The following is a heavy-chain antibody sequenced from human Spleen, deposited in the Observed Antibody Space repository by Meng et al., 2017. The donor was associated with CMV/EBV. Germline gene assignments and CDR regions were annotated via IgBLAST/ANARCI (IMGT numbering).Heavy chain of an antibody. CDR1: GFTVSSNY. D-gene: IGHD2-2*01. CDR3: ARDGGDIVVVPAARSYYYYGMDV. J-gene: IGHJ6*02. Sequence: GESLKISCAASGFTVSSNYMSWVRQAPGKGLEWVSVIYSGGSTYYADSVKGRFTISRDNSKNTLYLQMNSLRAEDTAVYYCARDGGDIVVVPAARSYYYYGMDVWGQGTTVTVSS. V-gene: IGHV3-53*01. CDR2: IYSGGST.